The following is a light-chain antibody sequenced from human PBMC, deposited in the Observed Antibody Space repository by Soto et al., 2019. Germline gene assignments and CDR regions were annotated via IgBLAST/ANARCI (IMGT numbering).Light chain of an antibody. CDR3: SSYTGRSTRF. V-gene: IGLV2-14*01. J-gene: IGLJ1*01. Sequence: QSALTQPASVSGSPGQSITISCTGTSSDVGGYNYVSWYQQHPGKAPKLMIYDVSNRPSGVSNRFSGSKSGNTPSLTISGLQAEHEDAYSSSSYTGRSTRFLGTGTK. CDR1: SSDVGGYNY. CDR2: DVS.